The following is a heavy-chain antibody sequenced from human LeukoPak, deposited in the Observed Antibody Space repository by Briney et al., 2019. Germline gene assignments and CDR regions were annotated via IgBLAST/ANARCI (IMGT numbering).Heavy chain of an antibody. V-gene: IGHV3-33*01. J-gene: IGHJ4*02. CDR3: ARVSCSSSSCYLASYYFDS. CDR1: GFTFSSYG. Sequence: GGSLGLSCAASGFTFSSYGMHWVRQAPGKGLEWVAVIWYDGSNKDYADSVKGRFTISRDNSKNTLSLQMNSLRVEDTAIYYCARVSCSSSSCYLASYYFDSWGQGTLVTVSS. D-gene: IGHD2-2*01. CDR2: IWYDGSNK.